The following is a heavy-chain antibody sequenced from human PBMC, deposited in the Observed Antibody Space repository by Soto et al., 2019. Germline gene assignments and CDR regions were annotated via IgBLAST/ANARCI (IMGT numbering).Heavy chain of an antibody. CDR2: VSYDGSNK. D-gene: IGHD3-22*01. CDR3: RKDTYYYDRSVYYTYGR. CDR1: GFTFSSYG. J-gene: IGHJ4*02. V-gene: IGHV3-30*18. Sequence: QVQLVESGGGVVQPGRSLRLSCAASGFTFSSYGVHWVRQAPGKGLEWVASVSYDGSNKHYADSVKGRFTISRDNSRNTRHRQMNSLRAEDTAVYYCRKDTYYYDRSVYYTYGRWGQGTQVTVSS.